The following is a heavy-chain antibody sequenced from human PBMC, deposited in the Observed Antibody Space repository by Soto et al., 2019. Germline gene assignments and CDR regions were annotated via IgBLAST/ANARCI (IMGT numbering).Heavy chain of an antibody. CDR2: INHDESSA. V-gene: IGHV3-74*01. Sequence: SGGSLRLSCAASGFTFGTYWFHWVRQAPGKGLLWVSQINHDESSANYADSVKGRFTISKDKARNTLYLEMSGLRAEDTAVYYCARVKGGSGAAGDPLDLWGQGTLVTVSS. D-gene: IGHD2-15*01. CDR3: ARVKGGSGAAGDPLDL. J-gene: IGHJ4*02. CDR1: GFTFGTYW.